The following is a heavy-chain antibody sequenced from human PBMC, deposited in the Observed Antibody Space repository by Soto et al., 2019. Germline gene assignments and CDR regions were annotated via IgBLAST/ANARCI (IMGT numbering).Heavy chain of an antibody. CDR2: INADNGNT. CDR1: GYTFTSYA. CDR3: ARGHDFWSGLYYMDV. Sequence: ASVKVSCKASGYTFTSYAMHWVRQAPGQRLEWMGWINADNGNTKYSQKFQGRVTITRDTSASTAYMELSSLRSEDTAVYYCARGHDFWSGLYYMDVWGKGTTVTVSS. D-gene: IGHD3-3*01. V-gene: IGHV1-3*01. J-gene: IGHJ6*03.